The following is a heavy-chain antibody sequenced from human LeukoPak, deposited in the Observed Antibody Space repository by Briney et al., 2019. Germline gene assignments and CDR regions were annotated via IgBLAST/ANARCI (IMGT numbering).Heavy chain of an antibody. J-gene: IGHJ4*02. CDR1: GFTFSNYE. D-gene: IGHD3-3*01. Sequence: GGSLRLFCAASGFTFSNYEMNWAHQAPGKGLEWVSYISSSGNTIYYADSVKGRFTISRDNAKNSLYLQMNSLRAEDTAVYYCARSPRFGYWGQGTLVTVSS. CDR3: ARSPRFGY. CDR2: ISSSGNTI. V-gene: IGHV3-48*03.